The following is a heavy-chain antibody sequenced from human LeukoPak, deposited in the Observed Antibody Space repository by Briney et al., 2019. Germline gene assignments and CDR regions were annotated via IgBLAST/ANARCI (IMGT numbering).Heavy chain of an antibody. D-gene: IGHD6-19*01. V-gene: IGHV3-11*04. CDR2: ISSSGSTI. CDR3: ASELYSSGWSYY. Sequence: SGGSLRLSCAASGFTFSDYYMSWIRQAPGKGLEWVSYISSSGSTIYYADSVKGRFTISRDNAKNSLYLQMNSLRAEDTAVYYCASELYSSGWSYYWGQGTLVTVSS. J-gene: IGHJ4*02. CDR1: GFTFSDYY.